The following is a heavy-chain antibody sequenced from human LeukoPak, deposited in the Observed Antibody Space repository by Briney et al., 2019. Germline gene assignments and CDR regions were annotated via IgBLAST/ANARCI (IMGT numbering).Heavy chain of an antibody. Sequence: SETLSLTCTVSGGSLSSYYWSWIRQPPGKGLEWIGYIYYSGSTNYNPSLKSRVTISVDTSKNQFSLKLSSVTAADTAVYYCARGYGLLYWYFDLWGRGTLVTVSS. CDR3: ARGYGLLYWYFDL. CDR1: GGSLSSYY. J-gene: IGHJ2*01. D-gene: IGHD2-21*01. V-gene: IGHV4-59*01. CDR2: IYYSGST.